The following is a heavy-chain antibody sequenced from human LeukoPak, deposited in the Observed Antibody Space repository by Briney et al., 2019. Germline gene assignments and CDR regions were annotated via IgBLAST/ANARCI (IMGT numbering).Heavy chain of an antibody. J-gene: IGHJ6*04. CDR1: GFTFGSYE. CDR2: ISSSGSTI. Sequence: GGSLRLSCAASGFTFGSYEMNWVRQAPGKGLEWVSYISSSGSTIYHADSVKGRFTISRDNAKNSLYLQMNSLRAEDTAVYYCAELGITMIGGVWGKGTTVTISS. CDR3: AELGITMIGGV. V-gene: IGHV3-48*03. D-gene: IGHD3-10*02.